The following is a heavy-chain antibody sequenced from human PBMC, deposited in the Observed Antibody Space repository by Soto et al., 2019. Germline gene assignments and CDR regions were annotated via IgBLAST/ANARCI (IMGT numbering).Heavy chain of an antibody. V-gene: IGHV4-4*02. CDR1: GGSISSSNW. J-gene: IGHJ6*02. Sequence: QVQLQESGPGLVKPSGTLSLTCAVSGGSISSSNWWSWVRQPPGKGLEWIGEIYHSGSTNYNPSLKSRVTISVDKSKIQFSLKLSSVTAADTAVYYCARDLPILAGAAYYYYYGMDVWGQGTTVTVSS. D-gene: IGHD1-26*01. CDR3: ARDLPILAGAAYYYYYGMDV. CDR2: IYHSGST.